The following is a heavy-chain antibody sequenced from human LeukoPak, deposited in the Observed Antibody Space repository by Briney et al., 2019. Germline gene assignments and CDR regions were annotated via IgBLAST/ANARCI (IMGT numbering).Heavy chain of an antibody. D-gene: IGHD3-3*01. CDR3: ARGSGSKDLDY. V-gene: IGHV3-48*03. CDR1: GFTFSIYE. Sequence: GGSLRLSCAASGFTFSIYEMNWVRQAPGKGLEWVSYISSSGSTIYYADSVKGRFTISRDNAKNSLYLQMNSLRAEDTAVYYCARGSGSKDLDYWGQGTLVTVSS. CDR2: ISSSGSTI. J-gene: IGHJ4*02.